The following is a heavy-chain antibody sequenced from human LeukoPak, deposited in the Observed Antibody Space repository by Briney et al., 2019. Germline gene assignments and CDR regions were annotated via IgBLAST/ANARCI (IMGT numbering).Heavy chain of an antibody. J-gene: IGHJ4*02. V-gene: IGHV4-61*02. Sequence: SETLSLTCTVSGASVSSGYSYWIWIRQPAGKGLEWIGRVSTSGSSNYTPSLASRVTISLDTSKNQFSLNVISVTAADTAVYYCARDDSSGYYCDYWGQGTLVTVSS. CDR1: GASVSSGYSY. CDR2: VSTSGSS. CDR3: ARDDSSGYYCDY. D-gene: IGHD3-22*01.